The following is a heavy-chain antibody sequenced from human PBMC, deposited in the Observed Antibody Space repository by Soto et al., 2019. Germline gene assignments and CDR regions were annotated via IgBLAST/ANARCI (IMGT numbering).Heavy chain of an antibody. V-gene: IGHV1-69*12. J-gene: IGHJ4*02. CDR3: ARVGDSRAHQGIFDY. D-gene: IGHD4-17*01. Sequence: QVQLVQSGAEVKKPGSSVKVSCKASGGTFSSYAISWVRQAPGQGLEWMGGIIPIFGTANYVQKFQGRVTITADESTSTADMELSSLRSEDTAVYYCARVGDSRAHQGIFDYWGQGTLVTVSS. CDR1: GGTFSSYA. CDR2: IIPIFGTA.